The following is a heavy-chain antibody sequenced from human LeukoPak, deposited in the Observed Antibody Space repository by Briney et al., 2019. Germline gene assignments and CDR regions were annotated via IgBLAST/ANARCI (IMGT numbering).Heavy chain of an antibody. CDR1: GGSISSSSYY. V-gene: IGHV4-39*07. J-gene: IGHJ6*02. CDR2: IYYSGST. CDR3: SGGGWCSGGSCYWLEDGMDV. Sequence: PSETLSLTCTVSGGSISSSSYYWGWIRQPPGKGLEWIGSIYYSGSTYYNPSLKSRVSISVDKSKKQFSLNLSSVTAADTAVYYCSGGGWCSGGSCYWLEDGMDVWGQGTTVTVSS. D-gene: IGHD2-15*01.